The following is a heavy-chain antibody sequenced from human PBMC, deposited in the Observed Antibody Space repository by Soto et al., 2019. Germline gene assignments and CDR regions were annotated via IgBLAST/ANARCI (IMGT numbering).Heavy chain of an antibody. Sequence: PSETLSLTCTVSGGSISSSSYYWGWIRQPPGKGLEWIGSIYYSGSTYYNPSLKSRVTISVDTSKNQFSLKLSSVTAADTAVYYCARLGSEPYFDYWGQGTLVTVSS. CDR2: IYYSGST. CDR1: GGSISSSSYY. V-gene: IGHV4-39*01. D-gene: IGHD1-1*01. CDR3: ARLGSEPYFDY. J-gene: IGHJ4*02.